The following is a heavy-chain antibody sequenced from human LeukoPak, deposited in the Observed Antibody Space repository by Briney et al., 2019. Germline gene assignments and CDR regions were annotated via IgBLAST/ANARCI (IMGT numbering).Heavy chain of an antibody. Sequence: GGSLRLSCAASGFTFSDYGIHWVRQAPGQGLEWVALIWYDGSKKYYADSVKGRFTISRDNTKNTLYLQLNSLRADDTAVYYCARAHSSSSTFDLWGQGALVTVSS. CDR1: GFTFSDYG. CDR2: IWYDGSKK. CDR3: ARAHSSSSTFDL. J-gene: IGHJ4*02. D-gene: IGHD6-6*01. V-gene: IGHV3-33*01.